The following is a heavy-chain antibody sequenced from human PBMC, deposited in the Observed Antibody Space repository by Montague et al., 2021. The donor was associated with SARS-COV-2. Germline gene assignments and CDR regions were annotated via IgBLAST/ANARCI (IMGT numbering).Heavy chain of an antibody. CDR2: XYWDDDK. CDR1: GFSLRTSGVG. CDR3: VHSYADYLFDY. D-gene: IGHD4-17*01. Sequence: PALVKPTQTLTLTCSFSGFSLRTSGVGVGWIRQPPGKALEWLAVXYWDDDKRYSPSLKSRLTITKDTSKNQVVLTMTNMDSVDTATYYCVHSYADYLFDYWGQGTLVSVSS. J-gene: IGHJ4*02. V-gene: IGHV2-5*02.